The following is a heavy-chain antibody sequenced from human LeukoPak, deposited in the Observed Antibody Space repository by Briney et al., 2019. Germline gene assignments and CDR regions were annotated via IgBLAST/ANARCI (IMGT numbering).Heavy chain of an antibody. Sequence: ASVKVSCKASGYTFTNYDINWVRQATGQGLEWMGWMNPNSVNTGYAQKFQGRVTMTRNTSISTAYMELSSLRSEDTAVYYGARGRGYSSGWRRFDYWGQGTLVTVSS. CDR3: ARGRGYSSGWRRFDY. D-gene: IGHD6-19*01. CDR2: MNPNSVNT. V-gene: IGHV1-8*01. J-gene: IGHJ4*02. CDR1: GYTFTNYD.